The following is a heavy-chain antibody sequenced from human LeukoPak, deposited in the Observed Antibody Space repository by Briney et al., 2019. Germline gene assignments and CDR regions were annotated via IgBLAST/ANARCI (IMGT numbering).Heavy chain of an antibody. CDR2: INHSGST. Sequence: SETLSLTCAVYSGSFSGYYWSWIRQPPGKGLEWIGEINHSGSTNYNPSLKSRVTISVDTSKNQFSLKLSSVTAADTAVYYCARGSCSGGSCSPPYYYYYMDVWGKGTTVTISS. CDR1: SGSFSGYY. J-gene: IGHJ6*03. CDR3: ARGSCSGGSCSPPYYYYYMDV. D-gene: IGHD2-15*01. V-gene: IGHV4-34*01.